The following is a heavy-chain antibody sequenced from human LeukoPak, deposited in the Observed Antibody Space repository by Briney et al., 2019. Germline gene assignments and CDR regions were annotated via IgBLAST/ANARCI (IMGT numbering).Heavy chain of an antibody. D-gene: IGHD3-22*01. J-gene: IGHJ5*02. V-gene: IGHV3-53*01. Sequence: PGGSLRLSCAASGFTVSSNYMSWVRQAPGKGLEWVSVIYSGGSTYYADSVKGRFTISRDNSKNTLYLQMNSLRAEDTAVYYCARVLFYYYDSSGSLNRGWFDPWGQGTLVTVSS. CDR1: GFTVSSNY. CDR2: IYSGGST. CDR3: ARVLFYYYDSSGSLNRGWFDP.